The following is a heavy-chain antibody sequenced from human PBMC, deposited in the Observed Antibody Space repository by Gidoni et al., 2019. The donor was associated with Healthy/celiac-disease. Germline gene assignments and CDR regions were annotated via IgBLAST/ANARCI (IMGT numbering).Heavy chain of an antibody. D-gene: IGHD3-3*01. J-gene: IGHJ3*02. Sequence: QVQLVQSGAEVKKPGSSVKVSCKPSGGPFSSYTLRWVRQAPGQGLEGMGGIIPILGIANYAQKCKGRVTITAEKSTSTAYMELSSLRSEDTAVYYCARGDQSGGYYTSDGAFDIWGQGTMVTVSS. CDR3: ARGDQSGGYYTSDGAFDI. V-gene: IGHV1-69*02. CDR1: GGPFSSYT. CDR2: IIPILGIA.